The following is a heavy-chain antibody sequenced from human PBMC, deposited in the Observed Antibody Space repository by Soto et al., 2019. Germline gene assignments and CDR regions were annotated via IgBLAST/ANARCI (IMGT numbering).Heavy chain of an antibody. D-gene: IGHD6-13*01. CDR3: ARDLAAGDH. CDR1: GYTFTHYY. CDR2: INPASGST. Sequence: QVQLVQSGAEVKKPGASVKLSCRTSGYTFTHYYIHWVRQAPGQGLEWLGIINPASGSTNYAQDFQGRVTLTMGTSTTTVYMDLSVLRAEDTAIFYCARDLAAGDHWGQGTLVTVSS. V-gene: IGHV1-46*01. J-gene: IGHJ4*02.